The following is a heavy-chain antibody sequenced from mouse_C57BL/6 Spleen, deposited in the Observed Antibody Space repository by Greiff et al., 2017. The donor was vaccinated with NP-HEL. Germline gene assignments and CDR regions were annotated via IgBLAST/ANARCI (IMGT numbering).Heavy chain of an antibody. D-gene: IGHD2-1*01. CDR2: IDPEDGET. Sequence: VQLQQSGAELVKPGASVKLSCTASGFNIKDYYMHWVKQRTEQGLEWIGRIDPEDGETKYAAKFQGKATITADTSSNTAYLQLSSLTSEDTAVYYCARSYGNYGWYFDVWGTGTTVTVSS. CDR3: ARSYGNYGWYFDV. V-gene: IGHV14-2*01. CDR1: GFNIKDYY. J-gene: IGHJ1*03.